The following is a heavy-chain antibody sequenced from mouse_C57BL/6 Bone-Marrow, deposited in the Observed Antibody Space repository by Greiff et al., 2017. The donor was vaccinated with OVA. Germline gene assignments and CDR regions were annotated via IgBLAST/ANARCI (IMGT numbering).Heavy chain of an antibody. Sequence: VQLQQSGAELVRPGTSVKVSCKASGYAFTNYLIEWVKQRPGQGLEWVGEINTGSGGTKYNEKVKGKATMTADKSSSTAYMQLSSLKSEDSAVYFRARCLLGAMDYWGQGTSVTVSS. CDR2: INTGSGGT. V-gene: IGHV1-54*01. CDR1: GYAFTNYL. D-gene: IGHD4-1*01. CDR3: ARCLLGAMDY. J-gene: IGHJ4*01.